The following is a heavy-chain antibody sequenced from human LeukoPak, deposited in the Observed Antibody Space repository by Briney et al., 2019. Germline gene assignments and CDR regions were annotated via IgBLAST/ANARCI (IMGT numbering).Heavy chain of an antibody. V-gene: IGHV4-59*08. CDR1: GGSISSYY. J-gene: IGHJ5*02. D-gene: IGHD1-26*01. Sequence: SETLSLTCTVSGGSISSYYWSWIRQPPGKGLEWIGYIYYSGSTNYNPSLKSRVTISVDTSKNQFSLKLSSVTAADTAVYYCARHLPGATWFDPWGQGTQVTVSS. CDR3: ARHLPGATWFDP. CDR2: IYYSGST.